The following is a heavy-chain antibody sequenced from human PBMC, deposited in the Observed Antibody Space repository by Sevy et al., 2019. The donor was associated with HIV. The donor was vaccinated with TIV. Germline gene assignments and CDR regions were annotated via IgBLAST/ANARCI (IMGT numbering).Heavy chain of an antibody. CDR2: IYYSGSV. V-gene: IGHV4-39*01. CDR3: ARGERTNIIVNTFDM. CDR1: GASLSNNSYY. J-gene: IGHJ3*02. Sequence: SETLSLTCPVVGASLSNNSYYWGWIRQPPGKGLEWNGSIYYSGSVYYNPSLKSRVSISVDMSRHQFSLNLASVTAADTAKYYCARGERTNIIVNTFDMWGQGTMVTVSS. D-gene: IGHD2-8*01.